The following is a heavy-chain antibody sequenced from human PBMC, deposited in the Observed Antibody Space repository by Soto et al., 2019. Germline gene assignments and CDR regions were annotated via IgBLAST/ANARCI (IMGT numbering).Heavy chain of an antibody. J-gene: IGHJ4*02. Sequence: SETLSLTCTVSGGSISSYYWSWIRQPPGKGLEWIGYIYYSGSTNYNPSLKSRVTISVDTSKNQFSLKLSSVTAADTAVYYCARGIAAAGYFDYWGQGTLVTVSS. CDR3: ARGIAAAGYFDY. V-gene: IGHV4-59*01. CDR1: GGSISSYY. D-gene: IGHD6-13*01. CDR2: IYYSGST.